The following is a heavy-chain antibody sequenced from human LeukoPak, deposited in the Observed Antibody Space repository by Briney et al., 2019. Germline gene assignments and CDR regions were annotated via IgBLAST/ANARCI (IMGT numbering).Heavy chain of an antibody. CDR2: ISSNGGST. V-gene: IGHV3-64*01. Sequence: GGSLRLSCAASGFTFSSYAMHWVRQAPGKGLEYVSAISSNGGSTYYASSVKGRFTISRDNSKNTLYLQMGSLRAEDMAVYYCARASFMILDAFDIWGQGTMVTVSS. J-gene: IGHJ3*02. CDR1: GFTFSSYA. D-gene: IGHD3/OR15-3a*01. CDR3: ARASFMILDAFDI.